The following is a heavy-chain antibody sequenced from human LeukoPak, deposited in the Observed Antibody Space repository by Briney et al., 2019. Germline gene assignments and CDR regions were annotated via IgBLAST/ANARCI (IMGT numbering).Heavy chain of an antibody. CDR3: ASHRRYSSSWAEYFQH. J-gene: IGHJ1*01. D-gene: IGHD6-13*01. CDR1: GGSFSGYY. Sequence: SETLSLTCAVYGGSFSGYYWSWIRQPPGKGLEWIGEINHSGSTTYNPSPKRRVIISVGTTKNQFSLKLSYVPAADTAVYYCASHRRYSSSWAEYFQHWGQGTLVTVSS. CDR2: INHSGST. V-gene: IGHV4-34*01.